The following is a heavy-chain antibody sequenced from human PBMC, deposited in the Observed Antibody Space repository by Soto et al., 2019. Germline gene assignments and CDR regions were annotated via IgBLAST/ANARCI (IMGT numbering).Heavy chain of an antibody. CDR3: ARTPRPTAMGPVSLYFDY. V-gene: IGHV4-31*03. D-gene: IGHD5-18*01. CDR2: IYYSGST. Sequence: QVQLQESGPGLVKPSQTLSLTCTVSGGSISSGGYYWSWIRQHPGKGLEWIEYIYYSGSTYYNPSLKSRVTTSVDTSKKQFSLKLSYVTAADTAVYYCARTPRPTAMGPVSLYFDYWGQGTLVTVSS. CDR1: GGSISSGGYY. J-gene: IGHJ4*02.